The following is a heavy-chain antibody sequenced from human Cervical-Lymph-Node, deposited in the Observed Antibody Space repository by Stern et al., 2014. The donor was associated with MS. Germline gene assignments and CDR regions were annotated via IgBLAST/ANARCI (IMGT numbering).Heavy chain of an antibody. CDR2: VNSDGSST. J-gene: IGHJ6*02. V-gene: IGHV3-74*01. D-gene: IGHD2-15*01. Sequence: EVQLLESGGGLVQPGESLRLSCAASGFTFSSYWIHWVRQAPGKGLVWVSRVNSDGSSTSYADSVKGRFTISRDNAKNTLYLQMNSLRAEDTAVYYCAREGPDSEYYGMDVWGQGTTVTVSS. CDR1: GFTFSSYW. CDR3: AREGPDSEYYGMDV.